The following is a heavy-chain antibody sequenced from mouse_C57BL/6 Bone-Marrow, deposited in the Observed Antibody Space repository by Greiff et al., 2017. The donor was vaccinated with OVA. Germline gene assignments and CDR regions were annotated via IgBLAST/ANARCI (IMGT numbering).Heavy chain of an antibody. D-gene: IGHD1-1*01. V-gene: IGHV5-9-1*02. CDR1: GFTFSSYA. J-gene: IGHJ2*01. CDR3: TRDALYYYGSSFYFDY. Sequence: EVKLVESGEGLVKPGGSLKLSCAASGFTFSSYAMSWVRQTPEKRLAWVAYISSGGGYIYYADTVKGRFTISRANARNTLYLQMSSLKSEDTAMYYCTRDALYYYGSSFYFDYWGQGTTLTVSS. CDR2: ISSGGGYI.